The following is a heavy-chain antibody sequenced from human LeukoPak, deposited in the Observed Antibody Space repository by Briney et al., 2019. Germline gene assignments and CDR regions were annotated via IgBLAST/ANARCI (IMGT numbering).Heavy chain of an antibody. D-gene: IGHD6-19*01. V-gene: IGHV3-21*01. CDR1: GGTVSSNY. Sequence: GGALRLSCAAAGGTVSSNYMNWGGQAPGKGREGGSSITSRSSYIYYADSVKGRFTISRHTAKNSLYLQLNSLRAEDTAVYCCAKDLRRVSSGYYGGGVDYWGQGTLVTVSS. J-gene: IGHJ4*02. CDR3: AKDLRRVSSGYYGGGVDY. CDR2: ITSRSSYI.